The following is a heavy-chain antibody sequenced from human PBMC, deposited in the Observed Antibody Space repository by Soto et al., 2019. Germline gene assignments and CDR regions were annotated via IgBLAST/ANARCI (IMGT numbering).Heavy chain of an antibody. J-gene: IGHJ4*02. CDR2: ISGSGGST. D-gene: IGHD2-15*01. CDR1: GFTFSSYA. CDR3: AKPFCSGGSCYSLDY. V-gene: IGHV3-23*01. Sequence: EVQLLESGGGLVQPGGSLRLSCAASGFTFSSYAMSWVRQAPGKGLEWFSGISGSGGSTYYADSVKGRFTISRDNSKNTLYLQMNSLRAEDTAVYYCAKPFCSGGSCYSLDYWGQGTLVTVSS.